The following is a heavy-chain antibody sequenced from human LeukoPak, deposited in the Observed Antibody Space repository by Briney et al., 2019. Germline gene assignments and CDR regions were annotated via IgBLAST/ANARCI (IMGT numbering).Heavy chain of an antibody. CDR1: GFTFSSYA. D-gene: IGHD2-15*01. CDR2: ISYDGSNK. J-gene: IGHJ4*02. Sequence: PGGSLRLSCAASGFTFSSYAMHWVRQAPGKGLEWVAVISYDGSNKYYADSVKGRFTISRDNSKNTLYLQMNSLRAEDTAVYYCVRDGGGYCSGGSCYNWGQGTLVTVSS. CDR3: VRDGGGYCSGGSCYN. V-gene: IGHV3-30*04.